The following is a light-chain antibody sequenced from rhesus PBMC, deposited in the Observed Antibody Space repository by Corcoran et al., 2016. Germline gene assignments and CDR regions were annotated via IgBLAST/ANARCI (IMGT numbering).Light chain of an antibody. J-gene: IGKJ4*01. V-gene: IGKV3-42*01. CDR1: QSVSSS. CDR3: QQDYSWPLT. CDR2: GAS. Sequence: EIVMTQSPATLSLSPGERATLSCRASQSVSSSLAWYQQKPGQAPKLLIYGASSRATGIPDRFSGSGSGTECTRTISSLEPEDVGVYYCQQDYSWPLTFGGGTKVELK.